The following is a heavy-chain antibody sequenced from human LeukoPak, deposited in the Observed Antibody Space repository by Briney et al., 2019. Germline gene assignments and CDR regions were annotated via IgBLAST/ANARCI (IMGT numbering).Heavy chain of an antibody. CDR3: AKGCSSTSCPTTR. Sequence: GGSLRLSCAASGFTVSSNYMSWVRQAPGKGLEWVSVIYSGGSTYYADSVKGRFTISRDNSKNTLYLQMNSLRAEDTAVYYCAKGCSSTSCPTTRWGQGTLVTVSS. V-gene: IGHV3-53*01. CDR2: IYSGGST. J-gene: IGHJ4*02. D-gene: IGHD2-2*01. CDR1: GFTVSSNY.